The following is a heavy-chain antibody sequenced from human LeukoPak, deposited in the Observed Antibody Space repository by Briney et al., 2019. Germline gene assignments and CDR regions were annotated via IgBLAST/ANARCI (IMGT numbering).Heavy chain of an antibody. V-gene: IGHV3-23*01. Sequence: GGSLRLSCAASGFTFSSYAMSWVRQAPGKGLEWVSGISGGGISTYYADSVKGRFTISRDNSKNTLFLQMNSLRAEDTAVYYCVSFYETYWGRGTLVTVSS. CDR3: VSFYETY. D-gene: IGHD2/OR15-2a*01. CDR1: GFTFSSYA. J-gene: IGHJ4*02. CDR2: ISGGGIST.